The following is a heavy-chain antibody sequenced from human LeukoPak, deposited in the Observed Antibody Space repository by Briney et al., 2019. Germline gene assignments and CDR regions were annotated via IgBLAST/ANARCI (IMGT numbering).Heavy chain of an antibody. CDR2: IYSGGST. CDR1: GFTVSSNY. D-gene: IGHD3-22*01. V-gene: IGHV3-53*01. Sequence: PGGSLRLSCAASGFTVSSNYMSWVRQAPGKGLGWVSVIYSGGSTYYADSVKGRFTISRDNSKNTLYLQMNSLRAEDTAVYYCAGGSYYYDSSASHDAFDIWGQGTMVTVSS. J-gene: IGHJ3*02. CDR3: AGGSYYYDSSASHDAFDI.